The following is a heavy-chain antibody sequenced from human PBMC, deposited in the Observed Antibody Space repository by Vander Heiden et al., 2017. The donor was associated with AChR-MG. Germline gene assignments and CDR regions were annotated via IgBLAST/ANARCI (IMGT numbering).Heavy chain of an antibody. CDR1: GYTFTSYD. D-gene: IGHD3-3*01. CDR2: MNPNSGNT. V-gene: IGHV1-8*01. CDR3: ARGVPPVKYYDFWSGYPHDAFDI. J-gene: IGHJ3*02. Sequence: QVQLVQSGAEVKKPGASVKVSCKASGYTFTSYDINWVRQATGQGLEWMGWMNPNSGNTGYAQKFQGRVTMTRNTSISTAYMELSSLRSEDTAVYYCARGVPPVKYYDFWSGYPHDAFDIWGQGTMVTVSS.